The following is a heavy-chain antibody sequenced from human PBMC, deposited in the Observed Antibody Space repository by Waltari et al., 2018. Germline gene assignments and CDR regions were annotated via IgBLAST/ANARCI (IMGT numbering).Heavy chain of an antibody. V-gene: IGHV3-74*03. CDR3: VRLAQRTYRSPVPGRHYYYGMDV. CDR1: GFRFSNYW. Sequence: EEHLLESGGGLVQPGDSLRLSCVASGFRFSNYWMNWVRQAPGKGLVWVARIRNDETSIPYADSVKGRFTISRDNAKNTLYLQMKRLRAEDTAVYYCVRLAQRTYRSPVPGRHYYYGMDVWGQGTTVTVSS. CDR2: IRNDETSI. D-gene: IGHD3-10*01. J-gene: IGHJ6*02.